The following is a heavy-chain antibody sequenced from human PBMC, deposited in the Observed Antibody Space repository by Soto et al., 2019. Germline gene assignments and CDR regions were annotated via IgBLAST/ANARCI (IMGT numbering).Heavy chain of an antibody. CDR3: ARDYYDSSGYYDIFDY. D-gene: IGHD3-22*01. J-gene: IGHJ4*02. V-gene: IGHV4-30-4*01. Sequence: PAEALCLTCTVCVDSISIADYYRSWIRQPRGRGLEWIAYIYHSGSSYFNPSLKSRLSISVDTSKNQFSLKLSSVTAADTSVYYCARDYYDSSGYYDIFDYWGQGTLVTVSS. CDR2: IYHSGSS. CDR1: VDSISIADYY.